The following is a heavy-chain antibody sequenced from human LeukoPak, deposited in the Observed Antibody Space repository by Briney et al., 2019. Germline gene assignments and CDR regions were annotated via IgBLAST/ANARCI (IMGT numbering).Heavy chain of an antibody. CDR1: GYTFTGYY. Sequence: GASVKVSCKASGYTFTGYYMHWVRQAPGQGLEWMGWINPNSGGTNYAQKFQGRVTMTRDTSISTAYMELSRLRSDDTAVYYCARGRTGTTDYYYMDVWGKGTTVTVSS. J-gene: IGHJ6*03. CDR2: INPNSGGT. D-gene: IGHD1-7*01. CDR3: ARGRTGTTDYYYMDV. V-gene: IGHV1-2*02.